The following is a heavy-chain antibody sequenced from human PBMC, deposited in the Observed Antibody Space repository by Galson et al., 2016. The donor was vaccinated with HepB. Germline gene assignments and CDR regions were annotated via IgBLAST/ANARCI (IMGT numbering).Heavy chain of an antibody. CDR3: AGGSGSYFSDAFDL. Sequence: SCKASGGTFGSHAVTWLRQAPGQGPEWMGAIMVMFGASDSAQKFKGRLSITADESRSTVFMELTSLTSDDTATYYCAGGSGSYFSDAFDLWGQGTMVIVSS. CDR2: IMVMFGAS. V-gene: IGHV1-69*01. D-gene: IGHD1-26*01. J-gene: IGHJ3*01. CDR1: GGTFGSHA.